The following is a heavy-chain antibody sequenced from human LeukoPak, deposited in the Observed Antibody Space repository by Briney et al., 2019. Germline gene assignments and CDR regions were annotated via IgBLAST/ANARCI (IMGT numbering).Heavy chain of an antibody. V-gene: IGHV4-39*01. Sequence: SETLSLTCTVSAASISSSSHHWGWIRQSPGKGLEWIGSVYYGRTTYYSSSLDSRVTISLDTSANQFSLQLNSVTAADTAVYYCVRHDGRGGATMGAFDSWGQGSLVTVSS. CDR1: AASISSSSHH. D-gene: IGHD4/OR15-4a*01. J-gene: IGHJ5*01. CDR2: VYYGRTT. CDR3: VRHDGRGGATMGAFDS.